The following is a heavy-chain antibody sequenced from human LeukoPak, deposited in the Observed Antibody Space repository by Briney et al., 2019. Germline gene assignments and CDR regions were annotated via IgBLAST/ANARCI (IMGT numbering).Heavy chain of an antibody. V-gene: IGHV4-34*01. CDR3: AREWDNWNAGAFDI. D-gene: IGHD1-20*01. CDR2: INHSGST. CDR1: GGSFSGYY. Sequence: SETLSLTCAVYGGSFSGYYWSWIRQPPGKGLEWIGEINHSGSTNYNPSLKSRVTISVDTSKNQFSLKLSSVTAADTAVYYCAREWDNWNAGAFDIWGQGTMVTVSS. J-gene: IGHJ3*02.